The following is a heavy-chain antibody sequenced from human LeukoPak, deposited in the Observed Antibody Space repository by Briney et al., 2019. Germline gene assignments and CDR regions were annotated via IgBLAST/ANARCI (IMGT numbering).Heavy chain of an antibody. CDR1: GFTFSSYS. CDR3: ARGYSSGWSKNPEYFQH. J-gene: IGHJ1*01. V-gene: IGHV3-21*01. CDR2: ISSSSSYI. Sequence: GGSLRLSCAASGFTFSSYSMNWVRQAPGHGLEWVSSISSSSSYIYYADSVKGRFTISRANAKNSLYLQMNSLRAEDTAVYYCARGYSSGWSKNPEYFQHWGQGTLVTVSS. D-gene: IGHD6-19*01.